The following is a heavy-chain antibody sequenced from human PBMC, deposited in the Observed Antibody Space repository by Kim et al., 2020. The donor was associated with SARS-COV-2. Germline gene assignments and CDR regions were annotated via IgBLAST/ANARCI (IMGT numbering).Heavy chain of an antibody. D-gene: IGHD1-7*01. CDR3: ARHDRPMVLQYYYYGMDV. CDR2: IYYSGST. V-gene: IGHV4-39*01. Sequence: SETLSLTCTVSGGSISSSSYYWGWIRQPPGKGLEWIGSIYYSGSTYYNPSLKSRVTISVDTSKNQFSLKLSSVTAADTAVYYCARHDRPMVLQYYYYGMDVWGQGTTVTVSS. CDR1: GGSISSSSYY. J-gene: IGHJ6*02.